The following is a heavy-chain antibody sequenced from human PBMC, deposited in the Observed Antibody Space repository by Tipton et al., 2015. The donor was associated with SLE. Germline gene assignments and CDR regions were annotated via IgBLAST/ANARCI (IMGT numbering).Heavy chain of an antibody. CDR1: GGSFSGYQ. J-gene: IGHJ4*02. Sequence: TLSLTCAVYGGSFSGYQWSWIRQPPGKGLEWIGEINHSGRTNYNPSLKSRVTISLDTSKNQFSLRLSSVIAADTAVYYCARDPGDWGYDYWGQGTLVTVSS. CDR2: INHSGRT. V-gene: IGHV4-34*01. CDR3: ARDPGDWGYDY. D-gene: IGHD7-27*01.